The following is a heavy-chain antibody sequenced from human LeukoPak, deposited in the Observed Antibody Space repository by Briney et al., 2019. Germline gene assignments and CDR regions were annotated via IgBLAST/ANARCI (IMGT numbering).Heavy chain of an antibody. V-gene: IGHV5-51*01. CDR3: ARRFSDSSGSYSYFDY. CDR1: GYSFTTYW. J-gene: IGHJ4*02. CDR2: IYPGDSDT. Sequence: GGSLRLSCKGSGYSFTTYWIAWVRQMPGKGLEWMGIIYPGDSDTTYSPSFQGQVTISADKSISTAYLQWSSLKASDTAMYYCARRFSDSSGSYSYFDYWGQGTLVTVSS. D-gene: IGHD3-22*01.